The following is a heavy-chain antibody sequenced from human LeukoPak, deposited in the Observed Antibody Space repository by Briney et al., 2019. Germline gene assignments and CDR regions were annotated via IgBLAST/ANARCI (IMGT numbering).Heavy chain of an antibody. D-gene: IGHD6-6*01. CDR3: AKGSAVGRPYYFDS. CDR1: GFIFSRYA. V-gene: IGHV3-23*01. J-gene: IGHJ4*02. CDR2: IGGDGGST. Sequence: PGGSLRPSCAASGFIFSRYAMSWVRQAPGKGLEWVSAIGGDGGSTYSADSVKGRFTISRDDSKNTLYLQMNSLTAEDTAVYYCAKGSAVGRPYYFDSWGQGTLVTVSS.